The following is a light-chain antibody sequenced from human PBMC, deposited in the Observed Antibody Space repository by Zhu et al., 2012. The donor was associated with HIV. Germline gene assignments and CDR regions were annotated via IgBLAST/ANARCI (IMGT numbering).Light chain of an antibody. CDR2: KAS. V-gene: IGKV1-5*03. J-gene: IGKJ4*01. CDR1: QSINSW. Sequence: DIQMTQSPSTLSASVGDRVTITCRASQSINSWLAWYQQKPGKAPKLLIYKASSLESGVPSRFSGSGSGTEFTLTINSLQPDDFGMYYCQQYNSYLTFGGGTRVEMK. CDR3: QQYNSYLT.